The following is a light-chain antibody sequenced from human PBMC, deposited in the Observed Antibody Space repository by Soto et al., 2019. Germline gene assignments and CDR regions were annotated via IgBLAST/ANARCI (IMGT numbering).Light chain of an antibody. V-gene: IGKV3-15*01. CDR3: QQYNNWPPYT. Sequence: EIVMTQSPATLSVSPGEKSTLSCRARQSVNSNLAWNQQKPGQSPMVLIYDASTRDTSIQARFSGSGSMTEFTLTIRSLQSEDFAIYYCQQYNNWPPYTFGQGTKLE. CDR2: DAS. J-gene: IGKJ2*01. CDR1: QSVNSN.